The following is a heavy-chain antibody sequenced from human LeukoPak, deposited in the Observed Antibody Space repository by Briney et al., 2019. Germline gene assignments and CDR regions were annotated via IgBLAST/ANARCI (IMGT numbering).Heavy chain of an antibody. CDR2: YDPEEGGM. CDR3: VGDRGITITKDFDY. D-gene: IGHD1-20*01. V-gene: IGHV1-24*01. Sequence: ASVKVSCKVSGSTLSESYIHWLRQAPGRGLEWIGGYDPEEGGMIYTQRFQDRVTLTEDTSTATAYMEVTRLRSDDTAVCYCVGDRGITITKDFDYWGQGTLVTVSS. CDR1: GSTLSESY. J-gene: IGHJ4*02.